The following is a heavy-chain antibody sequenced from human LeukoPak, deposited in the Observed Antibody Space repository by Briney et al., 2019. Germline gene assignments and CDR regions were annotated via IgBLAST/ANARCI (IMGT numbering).Heavy chain of an antibody. J-gene: IGHJ6*02. CDR3: ARAAIESYYYYYGMDV. CDR1: GFTFSSYW. V-gene: IGHV3-7*01. D-gene: IGHD2-21*01. Sequence: GGSLRLSCAASGFTFSSYWMSWVRQAPGKGLEWVANIKQDGSEKYYVDSVKGRFTISRDNAKNSLYLQINSLRAEETAVYYCARAAIESYYYYYGMDVWGQGTTVTVSS. CDR2: IKQDGSEK.